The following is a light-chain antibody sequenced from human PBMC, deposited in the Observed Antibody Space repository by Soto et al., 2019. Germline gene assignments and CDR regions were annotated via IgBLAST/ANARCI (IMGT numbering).Light chain of an antibody. CDR1: SSDVGAYKF. V-gene: IGLV2-8*01. Sequence: QSALTQPPSASGSPGQSVTISCTGTSSDVGAYKFVSWYQQNPGKAPKLIIYDVTKRPTGVPDRFSGSKSGNTASLTVSGLQAEDEADYYCSSYAGNSNYVFGSGTKVT. J-gene: IGLJ1*01. CDR2: DVT. CDR3: SSYAGNSNYV.